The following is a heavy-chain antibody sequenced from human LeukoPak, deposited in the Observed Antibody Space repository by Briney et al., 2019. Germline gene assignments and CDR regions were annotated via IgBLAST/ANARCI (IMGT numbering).Heavy chain of an antibody. CDR2: ISGSGAYT. CDR1: GFTFSGYA. CDR3: AKYFASGSYYKLPH. J-gene: IGHJ1*01. D-gene: IGHD3-10*01. V-gene: IGHV3-23*01. Sequence: QPGGSLRLSCAAPGFTFSGYAMSWVRQAPGKGREWVSTISGSGAYTYYADSVKGRFTISRDNSKNTLYLQMNSLRAEDTAVYYCAKYFASGSYYKLPHWGQGTLVTVSS.